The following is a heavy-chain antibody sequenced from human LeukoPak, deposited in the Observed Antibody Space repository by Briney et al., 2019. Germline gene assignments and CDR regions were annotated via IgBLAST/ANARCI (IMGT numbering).Heavy chain of an antibody. CDR3: ARDYDIAPTKD. J-gene: IGHJ4*02. Sequence: PSETLSLTCTVSGGSISSYYGTWVRQPPGKGLEWIGYLDYSGSTNYNPSLKSRVTISVDTSKNQFSLKLSSVTAADTAVYYCARDYDIAPTKDWGQGTLVTVSS. CDR1: GGSISSYY. CDR2: LDYSGST. V-gene: IGHV4-59*01. D-gene: IGHD3-9*01.